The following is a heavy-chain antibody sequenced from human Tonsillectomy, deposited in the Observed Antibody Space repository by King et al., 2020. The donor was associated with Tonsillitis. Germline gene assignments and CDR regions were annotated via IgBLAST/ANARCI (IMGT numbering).Heavy chain of an antibody. CDR1: GFTVSSYE. V-gene: IGHV3-48*03. J-gene: IGHJ4*02. CDR2: ISSSGSTI. CDR3: ARDRDSSGYDPYFDY. D-gene: IGHD5-12*01. Sequence: VQLVESGGGLVQPGGSLRLSCAASGFTVSSYEMNWVRQAPGKGLEWVSYISSSGSTIYYADSVKGRFTISRDNAKNSLYLQMNSLRAEDTAVYYCARDRDSSGYDPYFDYWGQGTLVTVSS.